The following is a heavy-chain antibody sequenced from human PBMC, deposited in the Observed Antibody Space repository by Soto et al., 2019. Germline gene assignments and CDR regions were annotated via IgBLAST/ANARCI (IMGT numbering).Heavy chain of an antibody. D-gene: IGHD1-26*01. CDR2: ISAYNANA. CDR1: GYTFTSYG. Sequence: GESLKISCKASGYTFTSYGISWVRQAPGQGLEWMGWISAYNANANYAQKLQGRVTMTTDTSTSTSYMELRSLRSDDTAVYFCARDRLGATGDYWGQGTLVTVSS. J-gene: IGHJ4*02. V-gene: IGHV1-18*01. CDR3: ARDRLGATGDY.